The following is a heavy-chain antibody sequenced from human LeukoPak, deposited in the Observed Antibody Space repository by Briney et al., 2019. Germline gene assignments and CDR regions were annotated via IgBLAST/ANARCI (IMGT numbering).Heavy chain of an antibody. D-gene: IGHD1-26*01. CDR2: FDPEDGET. CDR3: ARDLVGGPTRKGFQN. J-gene: IGHJ1*01. CDR1: GYTLTELS. Sequence: ASVKVSCKVSGYTLTELSMHWVRQAPGKGLEWMGGFDPEDGETIYAQKYQGRATMTTDTSTRTAYMELRNLRSDDTALYYCARDLVGGPTRKGFQNWGQGILVTVSS. V-gene: IGHV1-24*01.